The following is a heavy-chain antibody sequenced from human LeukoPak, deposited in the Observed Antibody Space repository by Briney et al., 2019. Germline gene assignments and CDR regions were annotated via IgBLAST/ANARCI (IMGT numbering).Heavy chain of an antibody. CDR1: GFAFSSYW. CDR2: FNSDGTTT. V-gene: IGHV3-74*01. J-gene: IGHJ4*02. CDR3: AVGRGYDVFDY. Sequence: GGSLRLSCAASGFAFSSYWMHWVRQAPGKGLVWVSHFNSDGTTTNYADSVRGRFTITRDNAKNTLYLQMNSLRVEDTAVYYCAVGRGYDVFDYWGQGTLVTVSS. D-gene: IGHD3-10*02.